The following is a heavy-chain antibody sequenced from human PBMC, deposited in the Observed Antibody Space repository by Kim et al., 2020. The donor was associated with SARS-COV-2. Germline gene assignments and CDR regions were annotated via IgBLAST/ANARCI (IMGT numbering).Heavy chain of an antibody. CDR3: SRRRSGSGGFAH. Sequence: SETLSLTCTVSGGSISSGDYYWSWIRQPPGKGLEWIGYIYYSGNIYYNPSLKSRVTISLDTSKNQFSLQLSSVTAADTAVYYCSRRRSGSGGFAHWGQG. CDR2: IYYSGNI. CDR1: GGSISSGDYY. D-gene: IGHD3-10*01. V-gene: IGHV4-30-4*01. J-gene: IGHJ5*02.